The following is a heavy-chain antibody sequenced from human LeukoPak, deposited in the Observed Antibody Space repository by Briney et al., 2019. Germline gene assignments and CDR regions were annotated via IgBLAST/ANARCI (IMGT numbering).Heavy chain of an antibody. CDR1: GFTFDDYA. Sequence: GGSLRLSCAVSGFTFDDYAMHWVRQVPGKGLEWVSGINWNSDSIGYADSVKGRFTIFRDNAKNSLYLQMNSLRAEDTAFYYCAKGGGSGIYYNPYFHYWGQGTLVTVSS. J-gene: IGHJ4*02. CDR3: AKGGGSGIYYNPYFHY. CDR2: INWNSDSI. D-gene: IGHD3-10*01. V-gene: IGHV3-9*01.